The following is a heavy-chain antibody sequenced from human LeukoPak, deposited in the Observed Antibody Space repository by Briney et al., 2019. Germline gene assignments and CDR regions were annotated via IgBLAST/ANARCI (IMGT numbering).Heavy chain of an antibody. V-gene: IGHV1-2*02. CDR1: GYTFRNYY. J-gene: IGHJ4*02. Sequence: ASVKVSCKASGYTFRNYYLHWVRQAPGQGLEWMGWINPNTGATHSAQKFQGRITMTRDSSISTAYMDLSRLRSDDTAVYYCARDRVGSGWPRPYYFEVWGQGTLVTVSS. CDR2: INPNTGAT. D-gene: IGHD6-19*01. CDR3: ARDRVGSGWPRPYYFEV.